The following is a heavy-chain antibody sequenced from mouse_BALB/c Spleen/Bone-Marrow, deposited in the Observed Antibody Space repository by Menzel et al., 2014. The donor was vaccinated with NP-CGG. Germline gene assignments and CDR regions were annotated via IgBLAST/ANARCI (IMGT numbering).Heavy chain of an antibody. V-gene: IGHV1-54*03. D-gene: IGHD1-1*01. J-gene: IGHJ2*01. Sequence: LVESGAELVRPGTSVKVSCKASGYAFTNYLIEWVKQRPGQGLEWIGVINPGSGGTNYNEKFKGKATLTADKSSSTAYMQLSSLTSDDSAVYFCARGITTGYFDYWGQGTTLTVS. CDR2: INPGSGGT. CDR3: ARGITTGYFDY. CDR1: GYAFTNYL.